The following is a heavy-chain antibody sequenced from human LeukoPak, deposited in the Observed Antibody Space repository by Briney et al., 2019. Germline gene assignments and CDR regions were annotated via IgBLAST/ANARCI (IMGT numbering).Heavy chain of an antibody. D-gene: IGHD5-24*01. J-gene: IGHJ4*02. V-gene: IGHV4-59*01. CDR2: IYYTGST. CDR1: GASMSDYY. Sequence: SETLSLTCTVSGASMSDYYWSWIRQPPGRGLEWIGYIYYTGSTNYNPSLRSRVTMSVDTSKNQFSLKLTSVTAADTAVYYCARNRWLDFWGQGTLVTVSS. CDR3: ARNRWLDF.